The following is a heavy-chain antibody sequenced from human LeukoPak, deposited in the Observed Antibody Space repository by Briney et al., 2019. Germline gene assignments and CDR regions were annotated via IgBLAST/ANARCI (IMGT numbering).Heavy chain of an antibody. J-gene: IGHJ4*02. Sequence: PGGSLDLSCAASGFTFSSYAMHWVRQAPGKGLGGVEVISYDGSNKYYADSVKGRFTISRDNSKNTLYLQMNSLRAEDTAVYYCAKGSYGSGSSRFAYWGQGTLVTVSS. CDR2: ISYDGSNK. CDR3: AKGSYGSGSSRFAY. D-gene: IGHD3-10*01. V-gene: IGHV3-30-3*01. CDR1: GFTFSSYA.